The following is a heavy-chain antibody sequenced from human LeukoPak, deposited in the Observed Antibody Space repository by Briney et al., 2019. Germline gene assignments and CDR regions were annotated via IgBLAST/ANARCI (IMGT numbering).Heavy chain of an antibody. J-gene: IGHJ4*02. CDR1: GFTFTSYA. D-gene: IGHD3-10*01. CDR2: ISGSGGSS. V-gene: IGHV3-23*01. CDR3: AREYGSGSYYYDY. Sequence: GSLRLPCAASGFTFTSYAMSWVRQAPGKGLEWVSAISGSGGSSHYADSVKGRFTLSRDNSKSTLYLQMNSPRAEDTAVYYCAREYGSGSYYYDYWGQGTLVTVSS.